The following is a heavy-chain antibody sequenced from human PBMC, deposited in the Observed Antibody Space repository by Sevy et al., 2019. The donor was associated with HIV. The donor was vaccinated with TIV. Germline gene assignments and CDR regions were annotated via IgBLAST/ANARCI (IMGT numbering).Heavy chain of an antibody. J-gene: IGHJ6*03. CDR1: GFTINTNY. CDR2: TFIAGRT. V-gene: IGHV3-66*02. CDR3: ARETKAVAFSWYYYYMDV. Sequence: GGSLRLSCAASGFTINTNYMTWVRQSPGKGLEWVSLTFIAGRTYYADSVKGRFTISSDNSRNTVYLQMNSLRLEDTGVYYCARETKAVAFSWYYYYMDVWGKGTTVTVS. D-gene: IGHD6-19*01.